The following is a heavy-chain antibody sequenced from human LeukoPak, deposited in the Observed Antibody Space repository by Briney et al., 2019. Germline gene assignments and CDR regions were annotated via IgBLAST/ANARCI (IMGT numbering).Heavy chain of an antibody. V-gene: IGHV4-59*01. J-gene: IGHJ4*02. D-gene: IGHD2-2*01. CDR2: IYSSGST. Sequence: SETLSLTCTVSGGSISNYYWSWIRQPPAQGLVWIGYIYSSGSTNYNPSLKSRVTISVDTSKNQFSLKLDSVTAADTAVYYCARDRSRAPHCTSTSCHPFPQYDFDYWGQGTLVTVSS. CDR1: GGSISNYY. CDR3: ARDRSRAPHCTSTSCHPFPQYDFDY.